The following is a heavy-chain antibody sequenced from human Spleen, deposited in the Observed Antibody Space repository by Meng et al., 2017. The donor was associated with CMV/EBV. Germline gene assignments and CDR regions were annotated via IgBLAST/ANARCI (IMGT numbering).Heavy chain of an antibody. Sequence: GCINHNVYYWASLRPPPGKGLEWIATIYSSGGTYYNPSLKSRPSISRLTSKNQFSLTLSSVTAADTAVYYCARGSDGHSSSSTWFDPWGPGTLVTVSS. CDR3: ARGSDGHSSSSTWFDP. V-gene: IGHV4-39*07. CDR2: IYSSGGT. CDR1: GCINHNVYY. J-gene: IGHJ5*02. D-gene: IGHD6-6*01.